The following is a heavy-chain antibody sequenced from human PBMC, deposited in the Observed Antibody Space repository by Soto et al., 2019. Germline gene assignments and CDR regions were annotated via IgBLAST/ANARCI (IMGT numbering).Heavy chain of an antibody. D-gene: IGHD3-22*01. CDR2: ISGSGGST. CDR1: GFTFSSYA. V-gene: IGHV3-23*01. CDR3: AKNRYYDSSGYDYYYGMDV. J-gene: IGHJ6*02. Sequence: GGSLRLSCAASGFTFSSYAMSWVRQAPGKGLEWVSAISGSGGSTYYADSVKGRFTISRDNSKNTLYLQMNSLRAEEKAVYYCAKNRYYDSSGYDYYYGMDVWGQGNKVTV.